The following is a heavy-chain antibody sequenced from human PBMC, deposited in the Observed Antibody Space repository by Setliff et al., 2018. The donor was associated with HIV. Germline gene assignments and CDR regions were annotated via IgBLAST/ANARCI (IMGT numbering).Heavy chain of an antibody. V-gene: IGHV1-18*04. Sequence: ASVKVSCKASGYTFTTYGVNWVRQAPGQGLEWMGWINSYNGNTKFAQKFQGRVTMTTDTSTTTAFMELRSLKADDTGIYYCSRSGAPPYYYYGMDVWGQGTTVTVSS. CDR3: SRSGAPPYYYYGMDV. CDR2: INSYNGNT. CDR1: GYTFTTYG. D-gene: IGHD3-10*01. J-gene: IGHJ6*02.